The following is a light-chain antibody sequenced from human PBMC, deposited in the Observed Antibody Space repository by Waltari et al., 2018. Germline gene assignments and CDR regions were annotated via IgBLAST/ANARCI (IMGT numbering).Light chain of an antibody. CDR3: TSYGGSNNFVI. V-gene: IGLV2-8*01. CDR1: SSHVGGYNH. CDR2: EVT. J-gene: IGLJ2*01. Sequence: QSALTQPPSASGSPGQSVTISCTGTSSHVGGYNHVPCYQQYPNKAPKLIIYEVTKRPSGVPDRFSGSKSGNTASLTVSGLQAEDEADYYCTSYGGSNNFVIFGGGTKLTVL.